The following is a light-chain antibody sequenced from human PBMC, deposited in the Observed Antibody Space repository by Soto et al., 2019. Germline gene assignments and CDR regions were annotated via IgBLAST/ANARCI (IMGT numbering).Light chain of an antibody. V-gene: IGLV2-14*03. Sequence: QSALTQPASVSGSPGQSITISCNGTSSDIGGYDSVSWYQQHPGNAPKLMIYDVINRPSGVSNRFSGSKSGSTASLTISGLQAEDEADYYCASYASSSTWVFGGGTKVTVL. CDR2: DVI. CDR3: ASYASSSTWV. J-gene: IGLJ3*02. CDR1: SSDIGGYDS.